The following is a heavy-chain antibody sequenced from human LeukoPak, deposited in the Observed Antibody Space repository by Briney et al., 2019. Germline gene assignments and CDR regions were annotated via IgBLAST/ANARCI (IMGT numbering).Heavy chain of an antibody. CDR2: IYYSGRT. J-gene: IGHJ1*01. CDR3: ARRRYYDGSGYLE. Sequence: SGTLSLTCSVSGDSVSRSDSYWDWIRQPPGKGLEWIGTIYYSGRTYYSPSLKSRVTMSVDPSNNQFSLNLRSVTAADTAVYYCARRRYYDGSGYLEWGQGTLRSVSS. CDR1: GDSVSRSDSY. V-gene: IGHV4-39*01. D-gene: IGHD3-22*01.